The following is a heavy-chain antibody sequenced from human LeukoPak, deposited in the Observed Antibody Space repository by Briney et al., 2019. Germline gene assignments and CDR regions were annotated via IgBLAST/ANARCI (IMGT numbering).Heavy chain of an antibody. CDR1: GFTFSSYA. Sequence: GGSLRLSCAASGFTFSSYAMSWLPQAQGKGRVGVSAFSGDGGDTHYADSVRGRFTISRANSKNTLFMQMNSLRAEDTAVYYCGKSGSRDWDYFEYWGQGTLVTASS. V-gene: IGHV3-23*01. J-gene: IGHJ4*02. CDR3: GKSGSRDWDYFEY. D-gene: IGHD6-19*01. CDR2: FSGDGGDT.